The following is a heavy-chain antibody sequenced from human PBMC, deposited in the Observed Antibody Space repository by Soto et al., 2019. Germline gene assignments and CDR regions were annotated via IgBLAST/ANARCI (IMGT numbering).Heavy chain of an antibody. D-gene: IGHD2-15*01. Sequence: EVQLLESGGGLVQPGGSLRLSCVASGFTFSTFAMSWVRQTPGKGLEWLSAIGGGAVSTYYADSVKGRFTISRDNSKNTVYLQMNSLGAEHTAVYYCAEGGEREVVPATRYYAYWGQGTLVTVSS. J-gene: IGHJ4*02. CDR1: GFTFSTFA. CDR2: IGGGAVST. CDR3: AEGGEREVVPATRYYAY. V-gene: IGHV3-23*01.